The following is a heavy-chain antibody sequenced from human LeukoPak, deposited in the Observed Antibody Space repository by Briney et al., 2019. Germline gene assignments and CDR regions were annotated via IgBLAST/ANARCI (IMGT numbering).Heavy chain of an antibody. CDR2: ISSSGGTT. V-gene: IGHV3-23*01. CDR1: GFTFSSYV. D-gene: IGHD1-1*01. Sequence: GGSLRLSCAASGFTFSSYVMTWVRQAPGKGLEWVSGISSSGGTTYYADSVKGRFIISRDNSKNTLYLQMSSLRAEDTAVYYCMKRERFPDGGQQWGRGTLVTVSS. J-gene: IGHJ4*02. CDR3: MKRERFPDGGQQ.